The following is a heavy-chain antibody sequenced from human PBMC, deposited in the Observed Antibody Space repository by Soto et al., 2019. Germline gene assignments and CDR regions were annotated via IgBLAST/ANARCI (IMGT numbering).Heavy chain of an antibody. CDR2: ISKTGNTI. CDR1: RFSFSSYD. D-gene: IGHD3-10*01. CDR3: VREAELPDYIYDYGMDV. J-gene: IGHJ6*02. Sequence: EVQLVESGGGLVQPGGSLRLSCAASRFSFSSYDMHWVRQAPGKGLECISYISKTGNTIYYADSVKGRFTISRDNAKNALYLQMNSLRAGDTAVYYCVREAELPDYIYDYGMDVCGQGTTVTVSS. V-gene: IGHV3-48*03.